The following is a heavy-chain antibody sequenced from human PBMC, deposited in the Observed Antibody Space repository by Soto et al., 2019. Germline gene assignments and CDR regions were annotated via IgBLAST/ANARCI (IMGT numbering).Heavy chain of an antibody. Sequence: QVQLVQSGAEVKRPGSSVKVSCESSGDTFNSYVISWVRQAPGQGLEWMGGSIPIIGVTHYAQKFQGRVTISALSSTGTAYMELTNLGFAVTALYYCARYSLGAKGADHGGQGTLVTVSS. CDR2: SIPIIGVT. CDR3: ARYSLGAKGADH. CDR1: GDTFNSYV. D-gene: IGHD2-21*01. J-gene: IGHJ4*02. V-gene: IGHV1-69*17.